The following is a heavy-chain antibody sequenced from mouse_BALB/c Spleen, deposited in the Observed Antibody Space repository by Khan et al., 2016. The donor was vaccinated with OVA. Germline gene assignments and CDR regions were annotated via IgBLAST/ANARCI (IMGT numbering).Heavy chain of an antibody. CDR3: ARVYGRSFWFAH. CDR1: GYSFTNYI. CDR2: INPYNDGA. Sequence: EVQLQESGPELVKPGASVKISCQATGYSFTNYIIHWVKQKPGQGLEWIGYINPYNDGAKYNEKFKGKATLTSDKSSSTAYMELSGLTFEDSAVYCCARVYGRSFWFAHWGQGTLVTVSA. V-gene: IGHV1S136*01. D-gene: IGHD1-1*01. J-gene: IGHJ3*01.